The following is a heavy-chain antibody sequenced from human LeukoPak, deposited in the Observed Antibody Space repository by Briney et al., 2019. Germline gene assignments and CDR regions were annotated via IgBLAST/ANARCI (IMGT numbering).Heavy chain of an antibody. J-gene: IGHJ4*02. V-gene: IGHV4-30-4*01. Sequence: SETLSLTCTVSGGSISSGDYYWSWIRQHPGKGLEWIGYIYYSGSTYYNPSLKSRVTISVDTSKNQFSLKLSSVTAADTAVYYCARSSMDYGSGSHDYWGQGTLVTVSS. CDR2: IYYSGST. CDR1: GGSISSGDYY. D-gene: IGHD3-10*01. CDR3: ARSSMDYGSGSHDY.